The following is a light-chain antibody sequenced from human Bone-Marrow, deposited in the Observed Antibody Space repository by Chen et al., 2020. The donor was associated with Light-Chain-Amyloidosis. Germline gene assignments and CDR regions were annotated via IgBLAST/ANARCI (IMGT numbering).Light chain of an antibody. CDR1: NIGPTR. Sequence: FVLTQPSSVSVAPGQTATTACGGNNIGPTRVHWYQQTPGQSRLLVVYDTSDRPSGVPERLSGSNSGNTATLTISRVEAGDEADYYCQVWDRSSDRPVFGGWTKLTVL. J-gene: IGLJ3*02. CDR3: QVWDRSSDRPV. V-gene: IGLV3-21*02. CDR2: DTS.